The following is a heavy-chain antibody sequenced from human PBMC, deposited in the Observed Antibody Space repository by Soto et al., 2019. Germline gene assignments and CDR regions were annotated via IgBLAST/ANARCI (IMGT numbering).Heavy chain of an antibody. CDR3: ARSSVVVVAATGYYFDY. Sequence: SETLSLTCAVYGGSFSGYYWSWIRQPPGKGLEWIGEINHSGSTNYNPSLKSRVTISVDTSKNQFSLKLSSVTAADTAVYYCARSSVVVVAATGYYFDYWGQGTLVTVSS. V-gene: IGHV4-34*01. CDR2: INHSGST. J-gene: IGHJ4*02. CDR1: GGSFSGYY. D-gene: IGHD2-15*01.